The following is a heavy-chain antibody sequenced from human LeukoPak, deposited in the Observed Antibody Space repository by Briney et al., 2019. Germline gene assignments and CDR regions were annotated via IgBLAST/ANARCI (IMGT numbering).Heavy chain of an antibody. Sequence: GGSLRLSCAASEFTFSNYAMYWVRQAPGKGLEWVANINQAGTEKYYVDSVKGRFTISRDNAKNSLSLQMNSLRAEDTAVYYCARDSIAAAGTPDYWGQGTLVTVSS. V-gene: IGHV3-7*01. CDR3: ARDSIAAAGTPDY. J-gene: IGHJ4*02. CDR2: INQAGTEK. D-gene: IGHD6-13*01. CDR1: EFTFSNYA.